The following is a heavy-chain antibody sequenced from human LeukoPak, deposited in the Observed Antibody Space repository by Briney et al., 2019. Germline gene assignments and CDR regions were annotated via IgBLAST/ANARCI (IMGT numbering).Heavy chain of an antibody. CDR3: AGLGVGGSYPDY. J-gene: IGHJ4*02. CDR2: IYYSGST. D-gene: IGHD1-26*01. Sequence: SETLSLTCTVSGGSISSYYWGWIRQPPGKGLEWIGYIYYSGSTSYNPSLKSRVTISVDTSKNQFSLKLSSVTAADTAVYYCAGLGVGGSYPDYWGQGTLVTVSS. CDR1: GGSISSYY. V-gene: IGHV4-59*01.